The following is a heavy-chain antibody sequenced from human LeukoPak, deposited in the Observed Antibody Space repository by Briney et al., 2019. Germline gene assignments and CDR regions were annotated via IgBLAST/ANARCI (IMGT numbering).Heavy chain of an antibody. V-gene: IGHV1-69*05. Sequence: EASVKVSCKASGGTFSRYAISWVRQAPGQGLEWMGGIIPIFGTANYAQKFQGRVTITTDESTSTAYMELSSLRSEDTAVYYCAGLYCSGGSCYSGRIDYWGQGTLVTVSS. CDR3: AGLYCSGGSCYSGRIDY. D-gene: IGHD2-15*01. CDR2: IIPIFGTA. CDR1: GGTFSRYA. J-gene: IGHJ4*02.